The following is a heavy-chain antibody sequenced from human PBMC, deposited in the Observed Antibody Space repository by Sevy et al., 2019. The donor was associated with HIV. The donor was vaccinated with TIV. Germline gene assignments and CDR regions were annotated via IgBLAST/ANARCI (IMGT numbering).Heavy chain of an antibody. CDR2: IKSKTEGGAT. Sequence: GGSLRLSCAASGFTFSNAWMSWVRQAPEKGLEWVGRIKSKTEGGATDYAAPVKGRFTISRDDSKNSLYLQMTSLKTEDTAVYYCTITYYYDTSGYYGIDYWGQGTLVTVSS. V-gene: IGHV3-15*01. CDR1: GFTFSNAW. J-gene: IGHJ4*02. CDR3: TITYYYDTSGYYGIDY. D-gene: IGHD3-22*01.